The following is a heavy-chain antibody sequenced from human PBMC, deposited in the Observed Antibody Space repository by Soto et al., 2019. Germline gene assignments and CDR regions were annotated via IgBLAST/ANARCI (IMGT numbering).Heavy chain of an antibody. CDR2: ISTSSGYR. CDR3: ARDLHDYVSFRFDP. D-gene: IGHD3-16*01. V-gene: IGHV3-21*01. Sequence: GGSQILSCAASEFNFSNYGMNWVRQNTGKGLEWVSSISTSSGYRYYADSVKGRFTISRDNAKKSLYLQMNSLRAEDTAVYYCARDLHDYVSFRFDPWGQGTLVTVSS. J-gene: IGHJ5*02. CDR1: EFNFSNYG.